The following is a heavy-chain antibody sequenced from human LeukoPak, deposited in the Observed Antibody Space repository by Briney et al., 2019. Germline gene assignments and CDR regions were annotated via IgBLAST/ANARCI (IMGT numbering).Heavy chain of an antibody. CDR2: INHSGST. CDR3: ARGSSSYYYYMDV. J-gene: IGHJ6*03. CDR1: GGSFSGYY. V-gene: IGHV4-34*01. D-gene: IGHD6-6*01. Sequence: SETLSLTCAVYGGSFSGYYWSWIRQPPGKGLEWIGEINHSGSTNYNPSLKSRVTISVDTSKNQFSLKLSSETAADTAVYYCARGSSSYYYYMDVWGKGTTVTVSS.